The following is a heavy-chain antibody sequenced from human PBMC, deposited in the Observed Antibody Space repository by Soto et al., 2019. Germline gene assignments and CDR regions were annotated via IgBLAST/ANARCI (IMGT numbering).Heavy chain of an antibody. CDR1: GFSLSTSGVG. Sequence: QITLKESGPTLVKPTQTLTLTCTFSGFSLSTSGVGVGWIRQPPGKALEWLALIYWDDDKRYSPSLKSRLTITKDTSKNQVVLTMTNMDPVDTATYYCARGSGHRGGYYYYGMDVWGQGTTVTVSS. D-gene: IGHD6-25*01. CDR2: IYWDDDK. J-gene: IGHJ6*02. V-gene: IGHV2-5*02. CDR3: ARGSGHRGGYYYYGMDV.